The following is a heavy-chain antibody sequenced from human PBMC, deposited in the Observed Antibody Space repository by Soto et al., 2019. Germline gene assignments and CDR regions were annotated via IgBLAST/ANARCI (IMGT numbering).Heavy chain of an antibody. CDR1: GFTFSSYA. Sequence: EVQLLESGGGLVQPGGSLRLACAASGFTFSSYAMSWVRQAPGKGLEWVSAISGSGGSTYYADSVKGRFTISRDNSKNTLYLQMNSLRAEDTAVYYCAKRTYYDILPHYWGQGTLVTVSS. CDR3: AKRTYYDILPHY. CDR2: ISGSGGST. V-gene: IGHV3-23*01. D-gene: IGHD3-9*01. J-gene: IGHJ4*02.